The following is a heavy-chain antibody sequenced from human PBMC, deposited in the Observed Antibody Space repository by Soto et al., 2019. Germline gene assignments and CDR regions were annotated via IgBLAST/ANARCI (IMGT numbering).Heavy chain of an antibody. Sequence: QVQLVESGGGAVQPGRSLRLSCAASGFTFSNNGIHWVRQAPGKGLEWVAVISSDGINKHYADSVKGRSTISRDNSKNTLFLQMNSLRVEDTAVYYCAMDLYGGSSRFDYWGQGTLVTVSS. D-gene: IGHD2-15*01. J-gene: IGHJ4*02. CDR2: ISSDGINK. CDR3: AMDLYGGSSRFDY. V-gene: IGHV3-30*03. CDR1: GFTFSNNG.